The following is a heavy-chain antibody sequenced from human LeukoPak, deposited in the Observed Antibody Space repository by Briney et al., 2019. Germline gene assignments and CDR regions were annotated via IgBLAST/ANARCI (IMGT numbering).Heavy chain of an antibody. CDR1: GGTFSSYA. J-gene: IGHJ5*02. D-gene: IGHD2-15*01. CDR2: IIPIFGTA. CDR3: ARAKDIVVVVAATYNWFDP. Sequence: SVKVSCKASGGTFSSYAISWVRQAPGQGLEWMGGIIPIFGTANYAQKFQGRVTITAGESTSTAYMELSSLRSEDTAVYYCARAKDIVVVVAATYNWFDPWGQGTLVTVSS. V-gene: IGHV1-69*13.